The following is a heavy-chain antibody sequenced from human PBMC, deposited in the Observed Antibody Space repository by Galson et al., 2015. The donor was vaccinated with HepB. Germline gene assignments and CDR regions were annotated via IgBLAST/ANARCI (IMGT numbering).Heavy chain of an antibody. J-gene: IGHJ5*02. Sequence: SLRLSCAASGFTFSSYAMHWVRQAPGKGLEYVSAISSNGGSTYYADSVKGRFTISRDNSKNTLYLQMSSLRAEDTAVYYCVKDSSSWYGIRWFDPWGQGTLVTVSS. V-gene: IGHV3-64D*06. D-gene: IGHD6-13*01. CDR3: VKDSSSWYGIRWFDP. CDR2: ISSNGGST. CDR1: GFTFSSYA.